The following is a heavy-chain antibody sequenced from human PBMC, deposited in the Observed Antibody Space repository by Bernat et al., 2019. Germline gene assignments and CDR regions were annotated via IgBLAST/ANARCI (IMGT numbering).Heavy chain of an antibody. D-gene: IGHD4-17*01. J-gene: IGHJ4*02. Sequence: VQLVESGGGVVQPGRSLRLSCAASGFTFSSYAMHWVRQAPGKGLEWVAVISYDGSNKYYADSVKGRFPISRDNSKNTLYLQMNSLRAEDTAVYYCAKEMSDYGDYYGELEYWGQGTLVTVSS. CDR2: ISYDGSNK. CDR1: GFTFSSYA. V-gene: IGHV3-30*01. CDR3: AKEMSDYGDYYGELEY.